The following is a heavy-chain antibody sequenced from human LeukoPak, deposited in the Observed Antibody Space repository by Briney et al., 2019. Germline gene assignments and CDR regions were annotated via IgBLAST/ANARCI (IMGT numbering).Heavy chain of an antibody. Sequence: ASVKVSCKASGYTFTGYYMHWVRQAPGQGLEWMGWINPNSSGTNYAQKFQGRVTMTRDTSISTAYMELSRLRSDDTAVYYYASTGGYCSSTSCTKDYYYYYMDVWGKGTTVTVSS. J-gene: IGHJ6*03. CDR2: INPNSSGT. V-gene: IGHV1-2*02. D-gene: IGHD2-2*01. CDR1: GYTFTGYY. CDR3: ASTGGYCSSTSCTKDYYYYYMDV.